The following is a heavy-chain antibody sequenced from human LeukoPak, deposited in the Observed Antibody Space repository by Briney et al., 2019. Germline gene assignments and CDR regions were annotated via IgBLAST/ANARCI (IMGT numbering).Heavy chain of an antibody. Sequence: SETLSLTCTVSGGSISSSSYYWGWIRQPPGKGLEWIGSISYSGSTYYNPSLKSRVTTSVDTSKNQFSLKLSSVTAADTAVYYCATLGKQLWLPHRFDYWGQGTLVTVSS. CDR1: GGSISSSSYY. CDR3: ATLGKQLWLPHRFDY. CDR2: ISYSGST. J-gene: IGHJ4*02. D-gene: IGHD5-18*01. V-gene: IGHV4-39*01.